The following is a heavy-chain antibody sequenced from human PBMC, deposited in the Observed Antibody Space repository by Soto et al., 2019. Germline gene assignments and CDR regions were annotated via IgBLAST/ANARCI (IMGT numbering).Heavy chain of an antibody. V-gene: IGHV5-51*01. J-gene: IGHJ6*02. CDR1: GYSFTSYW. D-gene: IGHD6-6*01. Sequence: GESLKISCKGSGYSFTSYWIGWVRQMPGKGLEWMGIIYPGDSDTRHSPSFQGQVTISADKSISTAYLQWSSLKASDTAMYYCARRKRHSSIAARHRVGYYGMDVWGQGTTVTVSS. CDR3: ARRKRHSSIAARHRVGYYGMDV. CDR2: IYPGDSDT.